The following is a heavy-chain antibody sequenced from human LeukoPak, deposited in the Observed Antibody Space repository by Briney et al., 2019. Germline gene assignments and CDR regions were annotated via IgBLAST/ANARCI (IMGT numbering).Heavy chain of an antibody. CDR3: ARDVRVRDSEHSGSYYYYYGMDV. Sequence: GGSLRLSCAASGFTFTSYWMHWVRQVPGKGLVWVSRSNADGSSTSYADSVKGRFTISRDNSKNTLYLQMNSLRAEDTAVYYCARDVRVRDSEHSGSYYYYYGMDVWGQGTTVTVSS. CDR1: GFTFTSYW. D-gene: IGHD1-26*01. CDR2: SNADGSST. V-gene: IGHV3-74*01. J-gene: IGHJ6*02.